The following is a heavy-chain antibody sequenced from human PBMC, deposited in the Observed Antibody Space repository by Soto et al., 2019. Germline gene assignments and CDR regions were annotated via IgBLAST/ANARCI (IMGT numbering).Heavy chain of an antibody. CDR3: ARAKAPLYSSSWYWFDP. CDR2: ISSSSSYI. V-gene: IGHV3-21*04. CDR1: GFTFSSYS. J-gene: IGHJ5*02. D-gene: IGHD6-13*01. Sequence: GGSLRLSCAASGFTFSSYSMNWVRQAPGKGLEWVSSISSSSSYIYYADSVKGRFTISRDNAKNSLYLQMNSLRAEDTAVYYCARAKAPLYSSSWYWFDPWGKGTLVTVSS.